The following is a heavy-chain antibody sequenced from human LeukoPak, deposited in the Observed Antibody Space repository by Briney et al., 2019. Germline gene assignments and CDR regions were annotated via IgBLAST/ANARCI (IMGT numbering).Heavy chain of an antibody. Sequence: SETLSLTCTVSGGSIRGYYWSWIRQPPGKGLEWIGEIYYSGSTKYNSSLKSRVTMSVDTSNNQFSLSLSSVTAADTAVYYCVRSSENFFGPWGQGTLVTVSS. CDR1: GGSIRGYY. CDR3: VRSSENFFGP. V-gene: IGHV4-59*01. J-gene: IGHJ5*02. D-gene: IGHD1-26*01. CDR2: IYYSGST.